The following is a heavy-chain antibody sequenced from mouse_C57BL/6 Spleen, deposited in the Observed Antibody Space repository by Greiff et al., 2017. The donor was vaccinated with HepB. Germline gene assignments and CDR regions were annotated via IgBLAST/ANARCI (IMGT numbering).Heavy chain of an antibody. CDR2: IRNKANGYTT. CDR1: GFTFTDYY. Sequence: EVMLVESGGGLVQPGGSLSLSCAASGFTFTDYYMSWVRQPPGKALEWLGFIRNKANGYTTEYSASVKGRFTISRDNSQSILYLQMNALRAEDSATYYCARYKGTTAPGYFDYWVQGTTLAVSS. J-gene: IGHJ2*01. CDR3: ARYKGTTAPGYFDY. V-gene: IGHV7-3*01. D-gene: IGHD1-2*01.